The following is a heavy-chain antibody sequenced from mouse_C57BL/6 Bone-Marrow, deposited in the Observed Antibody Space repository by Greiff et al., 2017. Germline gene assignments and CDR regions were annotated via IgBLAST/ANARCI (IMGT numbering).Heavy chain of an antibody. V-gene: IGHV2-2*01. J-gene: IGHJ2*01. D-gene: IGHD2-12*01. CDR1: GFSLTSYG. CDR3: ARLRLDY. CDR2: IWSGGST. Sequence: QVQLQQSGPGLVQPSQSLSITCTVSGFSLTSYGVHWVRQSPGKGLEWLGVIWSGGSTDYNAAFISRLSISKDNSKSQVFFKMNSLQADDTAIYYCARLRLDYWGQGTTLTVSS.